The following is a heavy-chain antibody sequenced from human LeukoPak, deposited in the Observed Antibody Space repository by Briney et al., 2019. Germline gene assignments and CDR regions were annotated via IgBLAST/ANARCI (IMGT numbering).Heavy chain of an antibody. D-gene: IGHD6-13*01. J-gene: IGHJ4*02. CDR2: IYSGGST. CDR3: ARARSSSSWYSY. Sequence: GGSLRLSCAASGFTFSSYDMSWVRQAPGKGLEWVSVIYSGGSTYYADSVKGRFTISRDNSKNTLYLQMNSLRAEDTAVYYCARARSSSSWYSYWGQGTLVTVSS. V-gene: IGHV3-66*01. CDR1: GFTFSSYD.